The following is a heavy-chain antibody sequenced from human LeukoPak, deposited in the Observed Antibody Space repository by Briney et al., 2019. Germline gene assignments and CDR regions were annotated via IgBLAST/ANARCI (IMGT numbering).Heavy chain of an antibody. Sequence: ASVKVSCKASGYTFTSSYMHWVRQAPGQGLEWMGIINPSGGSTSYAQKFQGRVTMTRDMSTSTVYMELSSLRSEDTAVYYCARGLRGDAFDIWGQGTMVTVSS. CDR1: GYTFTSSY. D-gene: IGHD6-19*01. J-gene: IGHJ3*02. CDR2: INPSGGST. CDR3: ARGLRGDAFDI. V-gene: IGHV1-46*01.